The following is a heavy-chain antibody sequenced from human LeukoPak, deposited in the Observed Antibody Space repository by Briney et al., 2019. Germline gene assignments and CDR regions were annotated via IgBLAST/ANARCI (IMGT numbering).Heavy chain of an antibody. D-gene: IGHD2-15*01. J-gene: IGHJ4*02. CDR1: GYTFTGYY. CDR2: INPNSGGT. V-gene: IGHV1-2*02. CDR3: ARGYCSGGSCYLYYFDY. Sequence: ASVTVSCKASGYTFTGYYMHWVRQAPGQGLEWMGWINPNSGGTNYAQKFQGRVTMTRDTSISTAYMELSRLSSDDTAVYYCARGYCSGGSCYLYYFDYWGQGTLVTVSS.